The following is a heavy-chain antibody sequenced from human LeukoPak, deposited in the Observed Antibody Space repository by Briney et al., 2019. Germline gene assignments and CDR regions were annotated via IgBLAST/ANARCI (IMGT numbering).Heavy chain of an antibody. J-gene: IGHJ6*03. CDR2: INHRGST. CDR3: ARGHDIVVVPAAIYYYYMDV. V-gene: IGHV4-34*01. Sequence: AETLSLTCAVYGGSFSGYYWSWVRHPPGKGLEWIGEINHRGSTNYNTSLTSRVNLSLDTSTDQFSLKLSSVAAAATDVYYCARGHDIVVVPAAIYYYYMDVWGKGTTVTVS. CDR1: GGSFSGYY. D-gene: IGHD2-2*01.